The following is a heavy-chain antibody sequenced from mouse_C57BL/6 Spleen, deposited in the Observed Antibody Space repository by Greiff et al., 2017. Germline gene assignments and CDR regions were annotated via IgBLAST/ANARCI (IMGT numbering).Heavy chain of an antibody. CDR3: AREEDYGSSPAWFAY. D-gene: IGHD1-1*01. CDR1: GYTFTSYG. J-gene: IGHJ3*01. CDR2: IYPRSGNT. V-gene: IGHV1-81*01. Sequence: VQLQQSGAELARPGASVKLSCKASGYTFTSYGISWVKQRTGQGLEWIGEIYPRSGNTYYNEKFKGKATLTADKSSSTAYMELRSLTSEDSAVYFCAREEDYGSSPAWFAYWGQGTLVTVSA.